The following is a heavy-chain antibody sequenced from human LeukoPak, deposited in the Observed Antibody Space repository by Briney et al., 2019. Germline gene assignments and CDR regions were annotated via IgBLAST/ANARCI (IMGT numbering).Heavy chain of an antibody. CDR3: ARVYSSSSGKNAFDV. J-gene: IGHJ3*01. CDR1: GFTFNNYW. Sequence: GGSLRLSCAASGFTFNNYWMCWVRQAPGKGLEWVANIKQDGNEKYYVDSVKGRFTISRDNAKNSLDLQMNSLRVEDTAVYYCARVYSSSSGKNAFDVWGQGTMVTVSS. V-gene: IGHV3-7*03. D-gene: IGHD6-6*01. CDR2: IKQDGNEK.